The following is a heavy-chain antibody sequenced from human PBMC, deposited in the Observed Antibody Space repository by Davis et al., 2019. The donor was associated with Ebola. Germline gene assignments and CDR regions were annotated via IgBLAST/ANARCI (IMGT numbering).Heavy chain of an antibody. D-gene: IGHD3-10*01. J-gene: IGHJ4*02. CDR3: ARDGSGSYYNPFDY. CDR1: GGSISSHY. Sequence: PSETLSLTCTVSGGSISSHYWSWIRQPPGKGLEWIGYVHYSGSTKYNPSLKSRVTISLDTSKNQFSLKLSSVTAADTAVYYCARDGSGSYYNPFDYWGQGTLVTVSS. V-gene: IGHV4-59*11. CDR2: VHYSGST.